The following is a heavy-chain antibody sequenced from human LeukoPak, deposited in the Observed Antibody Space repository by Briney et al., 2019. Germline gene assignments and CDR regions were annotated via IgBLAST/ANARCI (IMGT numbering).Heavy chain of an antibody. Sequence: ASVKVSCKASGYTFTGYYMHWVRQAPGQGLEWMGWINPNSGGTNYAQKFQGRVTMTRDTSISTAYMELSRLRSDDTAVYYCARGRYSSQNWFDPWGQGTLVTVSS. J-gene: IGHJ5*02. CDR3: ARGRYSSQNWFDP. CDR2: INPNSGGT. V-gene: IGHV1-2*02. D-gene: IGHD6-13*01. CDR1: GYTFTGYY.